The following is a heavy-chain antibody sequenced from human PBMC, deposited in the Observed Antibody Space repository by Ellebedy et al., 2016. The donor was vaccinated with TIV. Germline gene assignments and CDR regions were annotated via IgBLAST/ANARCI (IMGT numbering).Heavy chain of an antibody. Sequence: MPSETLSLTCGVSGGSINSDNYWSWVRQSPGRGLEWIGEVYHSGSTSYNPSLKSRVSISVDTPKKQFSLKMSSVTAADTAVYYCARAFQYSSGWAFDYWGQGTLVTVSS. CDR1: GGSINSDNY. J-gene: IGHJ4*02. CDR3: ARAFQYSSGWAFDY. D-gene: IGHD6-19*01. V-gene: IGHV4-4*02. CDR2: VYHSGST.